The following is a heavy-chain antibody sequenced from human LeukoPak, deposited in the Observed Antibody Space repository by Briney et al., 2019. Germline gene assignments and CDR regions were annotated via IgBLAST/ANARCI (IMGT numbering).Heavy chain of an antibody. CDR3: ARDHPSYDFWSAYRGCFDY. Sequence: PSETLSLTCTVSGGSISSSSYYWGWIRQPPGKGLEWIGSIYYSGSTYYNPSLKSRVTISVDTSKNQFSLKLSSVTAADTAVYYCARDHPSYDFWSAYRGCFDYWGQGTLVTVSS. D-gene: IGHD3-3*01. CDR2: IYYSGST. CDR1: GGSISSSSYY. V-gene: IGHV4-39*07. J-gene: IGHJ4*02.